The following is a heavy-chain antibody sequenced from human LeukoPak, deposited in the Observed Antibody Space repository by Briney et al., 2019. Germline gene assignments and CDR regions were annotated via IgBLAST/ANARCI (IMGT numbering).Heavy chain of an antibody. CDR3: ARNRRGYSGYEFVY. D-gene: IGHD5-12*01. Sequence: PSETLSLTCTVSGGSISSYYWSWIRQPPGKGLEWIGYIYYSGSTNYNPSLKSRVTISVDTSKNQFSLKLSSVTAADTAVYYCARNRRGYSGYEFVYWGQGTLVTVSS. CDR1: GGSISSYY. CDR2: IYYSGST. J-gene: IGHJ4*02. V-gene: IGHV4-59*01.